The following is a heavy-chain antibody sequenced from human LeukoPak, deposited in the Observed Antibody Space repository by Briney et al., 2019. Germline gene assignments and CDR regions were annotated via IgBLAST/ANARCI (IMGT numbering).Heavy chain of an antibody. Sequence: ASVKVSCKASGYTFTSYGISWVRQAPGQGLEWMGWISAYKGNTNYAQKLQGRVTMTTDTSTSTAYMELRSLRSDGTAVYYCARDVYVLRYFDWLVYSDYWGQGTLVTVSS. CDR1: GYTFTSYG. J-gene: IGHJ4*02. CDR2: ISAYKGNT. CDR3: ARDVYVLRYFDWLVYSDY. D-gene: IGHD3-9*01. V-gene: IGHV1-18*01.